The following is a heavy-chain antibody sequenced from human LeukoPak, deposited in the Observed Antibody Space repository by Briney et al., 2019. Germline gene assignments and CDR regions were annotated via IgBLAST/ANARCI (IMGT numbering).Heavy chain of an antibody. J-gene: IGHJ4*02. Sequence: SETLSLTCAVSGGSISSRSYYWGWIRQPPGKGLEWVGSIYYPGTAHYNPSLKNRVTISVDTSNNHFSLKLSSVTAADTAVYYCARESGLAVAGTRLLYYFDYWGQGTLVTVSS. D-gene: IGHD6-19*01. CDR3: ARESGLAVAGTRLLYYFDY. CDR1: GGSISSRSYY. V-gene: IGHV4-39*02. CDR2: IYYPGTA.